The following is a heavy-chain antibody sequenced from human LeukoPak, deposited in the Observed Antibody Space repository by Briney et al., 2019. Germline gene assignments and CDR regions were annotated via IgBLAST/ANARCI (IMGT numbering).Heavy chain of an antibody. CDR3: GKGNNWNYWGFDY. CDR1: GFTFDDYA. D-gene: IGHD1-7*01. J-gene: IGHJ4*02. Sequence: GGSLRLSCAASGFTFDDYAMHWVRQAPGKGLEWVSGISWNSGSIGYADSVKGRFTISRDNAKNSLYLQMNSLRAEDTALYYCGKGNNWNYWGFDYWGQGTLVTVSS. V-gene: IGHV3-9*01. CDR2: ISWNSGSI.